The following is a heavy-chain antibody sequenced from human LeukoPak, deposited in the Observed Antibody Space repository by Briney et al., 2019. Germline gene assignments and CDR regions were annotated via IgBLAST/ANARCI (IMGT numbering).Heavy chain of an antibody. J-gene: IGHJ4*02. Sequence: SETLSLTCTVSGGSISSGDYYWSWIRQPPGKGLEWIGYTYYSGSTYYNPSLKSRVTISVDTSKNQFSLKLSSVTAADTAVYYWPRVGKPSGTYMNYWGQETRV. D-gene: IGHD1-14*01. CDR1: GGSISSGDYY. CDR3: PRVGKPSGTYMNY. V-gene: IGHV4-30-4*01. CDR2: TYYSGST.